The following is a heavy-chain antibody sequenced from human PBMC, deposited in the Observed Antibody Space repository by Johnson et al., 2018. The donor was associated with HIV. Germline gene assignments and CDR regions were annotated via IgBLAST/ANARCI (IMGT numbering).Heavy chain of an antibody. D-gene: IGHD2-15*01. CDR1: GFTFSSYA. J-gene: IGHJ3*02. CDR3: ARGVVPAAFDI. Sequence: QVQLVESGGGLVQSGGSLRLSCAASGFTFSSYAVHWVRQAPGKGLEWVAVISYDGSNKYYADSVKGRFTISRDNSKNTLHLHMNSLSAEDTAVYYCARGVVPAAFDIWGQGTMVTVSS. CDR2: ISYDGSNK. V-gene: IGHV3-30-3*01.